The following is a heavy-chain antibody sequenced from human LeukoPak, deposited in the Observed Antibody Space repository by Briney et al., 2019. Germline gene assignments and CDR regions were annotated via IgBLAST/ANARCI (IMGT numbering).Heavy chain of an antibody. V-gene: IGHV4-4*07. J-gene: IGHJ4*02. CDR3: ARVGGIYAQSIYYFDY. CDR1: GDSLHYYY. D-gene: IGHD1-26*01. Sequence: SENLSLTCTVSGDSLHYYYWSWIRQPAGEGLEYIGRISTTTNGGTNYNPSLRGRITMSVDTSKNQFSLKVNSVTAADTAVYYCARVGGIYAQSIYYFDYWGQGALVTVSS. CDR2: ISTTTNGGT.